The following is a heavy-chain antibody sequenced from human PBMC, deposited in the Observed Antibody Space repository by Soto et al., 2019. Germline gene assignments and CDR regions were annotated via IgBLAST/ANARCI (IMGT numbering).Heavy chain of an antibody. J-gene: IGHJ6*02. CDR1: GFTFSDYA. V-gene: IGHV3-30-3*01. CDR2: ISFDGSNE. D-gene: IGHD4-17*01. CDR3: ARPAATVIFYSGMDV. Sequence: PGGSLRLSCAASGFTFSDYAMHWVRQAPGKGLEWVAIISFDGSNEHCADSVQGRFTISRDNSENTLYLQMNSLRADDTAVYYCARPAATVIFYSGMDVWGQGTTVTVSS.